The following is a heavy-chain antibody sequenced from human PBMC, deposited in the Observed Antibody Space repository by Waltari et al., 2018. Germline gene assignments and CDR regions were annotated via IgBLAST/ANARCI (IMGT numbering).Heavy chain of an antibody. CDR2: MNPNSGNT. CDR1: GYTFTSYD. Sequence: EVKKPGASVKVSCKASGYTFTSYDINWVRQATGQGLEWMGWMNPNSGNTGYAQKFQGRVTMTRNTSISTAYMELSSLRSEDTAVYYCARVDPDSSGYYYVFDYWGQGTLVTVSS. V-gene: IGHV1-8*01. D-gene: IGHD3-22*01. J-gene: IGHJ4*02. CDR3: ARVDPDSSGYYYVFDY.